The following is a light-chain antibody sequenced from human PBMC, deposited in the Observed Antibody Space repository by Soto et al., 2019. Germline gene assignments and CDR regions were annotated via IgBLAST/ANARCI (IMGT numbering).Light chain of an antibody. CDR1: QSIRNY. V-gene: IGKV1-39*01. CDR3: QQSYSTPRT. J-gene: IGKJ1*01. Sequence: DIQMTQSPSSLSASVGDRVTITCRASQSIRNYFNWYQQKPGKAPKFLIYDASNLQSGVPSRFSGGGSGTDFTLTISSLQPEDFATYYCQQSYSTPRTFGQGTKVDIK. CDR2: DAS.